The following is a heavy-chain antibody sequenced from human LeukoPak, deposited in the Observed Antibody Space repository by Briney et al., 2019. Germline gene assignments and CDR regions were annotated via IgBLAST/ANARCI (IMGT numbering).Heavy chain of an antibody. CDR2: IYLGDSDT. CDR1: GYSFTSYW. D-gene: IGHD3-22*01. Sequence: GDSLKISCKGSGYSFTSYWIGWVRQMPGKGLEWMGIIYLGDSDTRYSPSFQGQVTISADKSISTAYLQWSSLKASDTAMYYCARHGPDYYDSSGYYWAHYFDYWGQGTLVTVSS. V-gene: IGHV5-51*01. J-gene: IGHJ4*02. CDR3: ARHGPDYYDSSGYYWAHYFDY.